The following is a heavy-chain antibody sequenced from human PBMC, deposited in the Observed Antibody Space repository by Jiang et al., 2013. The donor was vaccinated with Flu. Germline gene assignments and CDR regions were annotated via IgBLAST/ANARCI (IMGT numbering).Heavy chain of an antibody. Sequence: VQLVESGGGLVQPGGSLKLSCAASGFTFSGSAMHWVRQASGKGLEWVGRIRSKANSYATAYAASVKGWFTISRDDSKNTAYLQMNSLKTEDTAVYYCTRHHRGTYYYDSSGYYGAAYYFDYWGQGTLVTVSS. V-gene: IGHV3-73*01. CDR3: TRHHRGTYYYDSSGYYGAAYYFDY. J-gene: IGHJ4*02. D-gene: IGHD3-22*01. CDR2: IRSKANSYAT. CDR1: GFTFSGSA.